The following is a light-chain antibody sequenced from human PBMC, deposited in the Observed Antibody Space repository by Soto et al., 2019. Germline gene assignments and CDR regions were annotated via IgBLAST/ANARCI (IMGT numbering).Light chain of an antibody. CDR3: TSYTNSSTLGV. J-gene: IGLJ1*01. CDR1: SSDVGAYNY. V-gene: IGLV2-14*01. Sequence: QSVLAQPASVSGSPGQSITNSCAGTSSDVGAYNYVSWYQQHPGKAPKLMIYEVSNRPSGVSNRFSGSKSGDTASLTISGLQAEDEAAYYSTSYTNSSTLGVFGTGTKVTVL. CDR2: EVS.